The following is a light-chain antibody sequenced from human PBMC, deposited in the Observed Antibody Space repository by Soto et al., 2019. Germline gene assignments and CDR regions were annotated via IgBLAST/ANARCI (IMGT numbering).Light chain of an antibody. J-gene: IGKJ1*01. CDR2: GAS. CDR3: QQYGSSPWT. V-gene: IGKV3-20*01. Sequence: EIVLTQSPATLSLSPGETATLSCRASQSVSSSYLAWYQQKPGQAPRLLIYGASSRATGIPDRFSGSGSGTDFTLTISRQEPEDFEVYYCQQYGSSPWTFGKGTKVDI. CDR1: QSVSSSY.